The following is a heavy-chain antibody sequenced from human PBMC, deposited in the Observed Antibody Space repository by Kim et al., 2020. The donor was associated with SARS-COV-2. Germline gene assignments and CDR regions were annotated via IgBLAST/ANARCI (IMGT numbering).Heavy chain of an antibody. Sequence: GSPMHWVRQASGKGLEWVGRIRSKANSYATAYAASVRGRFIISRDDSKNTAYLQMNSLKTEDTAVYYCTRIPGTPFAFWDAFDIWGQGTMV. V-gene: IGHV3-73*01. CDR3: TRIPGTPFAFWDAFDI. J-gene: IGHJ3*02. CDR1: GSP. D-gene: IGHD1-1*01. CDR2: IRSKANSYAT.